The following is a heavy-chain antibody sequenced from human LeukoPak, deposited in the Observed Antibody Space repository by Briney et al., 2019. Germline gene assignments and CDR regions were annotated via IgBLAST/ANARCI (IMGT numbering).Heavy chain of an antibody. J-gene: IGHJ4*02. CDR3: GKGDNNYYYDY. CDR2: ISSSGADI. Sequence: GGSLRLSCAASGFTFSNYAMNWVRQAPGKGLEWVSAISSSGADIFYADSVKGRFTISRDNSKNTLYLQMSSLRVEDTAVYYCGKGDNNYYYDYWGQGTLVTVSS. V-gene: IGHV3-23*01. D-gene: IGHD5-24*01. CDR1: GFTFSNYA.